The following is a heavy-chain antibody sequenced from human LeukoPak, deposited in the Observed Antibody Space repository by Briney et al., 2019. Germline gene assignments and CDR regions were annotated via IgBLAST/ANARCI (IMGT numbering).Heavy chain of an antibody. CDR3: ARDRYCSSTSCPMVFDP. V-gene: IGHV1-2*02. Sequence: ASVKVSCKASGYTFTGYYMHWVRQAPGQGLEWMGWINPNSGGTNYAQKFQGRVTMTRDTSISTAYMELSRLRSDGTAVYYCARDRYCSSTSCPMVFDPWGQGTLVTVSS. D-gene: IGHD2-2*01. CDR2: INPNSGGT. J-gene: IGHJ5*02. CDR1: GYTFTGYY.